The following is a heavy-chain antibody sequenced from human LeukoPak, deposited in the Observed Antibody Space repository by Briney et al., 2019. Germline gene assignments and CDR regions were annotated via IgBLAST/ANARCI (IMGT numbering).Heavy chain of an antibody. V-gene: IGHV3-49*04. CDR3: AKSPTQFGGEQGHFDY. J-gene: IGHJ4*02. CDR2: IRSKAYGGTT. CDR1: GFTFGDYA. D-gene: IGHD3-16*01. Sequence: GGSLRLSCTASGFTFGDYAMSWVRQAPGKGLEWVGFIRSKAYGGTTEYAASVKGRFTISRDDSKSIAYLQMNSLKTEDTAVYYCAKSPTQFGGEQGHFDYWGQGTLVTVSS.